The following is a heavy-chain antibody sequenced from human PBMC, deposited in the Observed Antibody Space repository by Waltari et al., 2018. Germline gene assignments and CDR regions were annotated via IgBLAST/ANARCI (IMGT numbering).Heavy chain of an antibody. D-gene: IGHD3-3*01. CDR3: SYYDFWSGTVVDY. CDR2: IRSKAYGGTT. CDR1: GFTFGDYA. V-gene: IGHV3-49*03. J-gene: IGHJ4*02. Sequence: VQLVESGGGLVQPGRSLRLSCTASGFTFGDYAMSWFRQAPGKGLEWVGFIRSKAYGGTTEYAASVKGRFTISRDDSKSIAYLQMNSLKTEDTAVYYCSYYDFWSGTVVDYWGQGTLVTVSS.